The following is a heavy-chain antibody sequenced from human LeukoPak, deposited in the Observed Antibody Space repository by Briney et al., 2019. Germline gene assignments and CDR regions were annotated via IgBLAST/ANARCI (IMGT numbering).Heavy chain of an antibody. V-gene: IGHV3-7*03. CDR1: GFTYSHYW. D-gene: IGHD3-3*01. CDR2: IKEDGSEK. Sequence: GGSLRLSCAASGFTYSHYWMSWVSQAPGKGLEWVANIKEDGSEKYYVDSLKGRFTISRDSAKNSLYLQMNSLRAEDTAVYYCARLRSGYYFDYWGQGTLVTVSS. J-gene: IGHJ4*02. CDR3: ARLRSGYYFDY.